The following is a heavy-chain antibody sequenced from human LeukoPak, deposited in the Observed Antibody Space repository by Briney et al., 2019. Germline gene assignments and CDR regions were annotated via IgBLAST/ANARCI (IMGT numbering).Heavy chain of an antibody. Sequence: PSETLSLTCAIYGGSFSGYYWTWIRQTPEKGLEWIGEMNPSGSTNYNPSLKSRVTISVDTSKNQFSLELSSVTAADTAVYYCARGRQDVTMIVVVMTAVSYYLDVWGKGTTVTVS. J-gene: IGHJ6*03. CDR3: ARGRQDVTMIVVVMTAVSYYLDV. CDR2: MNPSGST. D-gene: IGHD3-22*01. CDR1: GGSFSGYY. V-gene: IGHV4-34*01.